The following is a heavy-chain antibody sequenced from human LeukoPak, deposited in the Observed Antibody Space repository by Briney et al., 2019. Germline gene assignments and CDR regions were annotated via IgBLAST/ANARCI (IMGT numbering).Heavy chain of an antibody. D-gene: IGHD3-22*01. CDR3: ARDSSGYQGFDY. V-gene: IGHV4-30-4*01. J-gene: IGHJ4*02. CDR1: GGSISSGDYY. Sequence: SQTLSLTCTVSGGSISSGDYYWSWIRQPPGKGLEWIGYIYYSGSTYYNPSLKGRVTISVDTSKNQFSLKLSSVTAADTAVYYCARDSSGYQGFDYWGQGTLVTVSS. CDR2: IYYSGST.